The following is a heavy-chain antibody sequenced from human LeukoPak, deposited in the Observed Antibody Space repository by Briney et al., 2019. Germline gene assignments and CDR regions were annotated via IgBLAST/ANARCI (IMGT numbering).Heavy chain of an antibody. CDR3: AKDVGKWESLHFFDY. D-gene: IGHD1-26*01. J-gene: IGHJ4*02. Sequence: PGGSLRLPCAASKFAFSSYAMSWVRQAPGKGLEWVSAISGGGGNTYYADSVKGRFTISRDNSKNTLYLQMNSLRAEDTAVYYCAKDVGKWESLHFFDYWGQGTLVTVSS. CDR1: KFAFSSYA. V-gene: IGHV3-23*01. CDR2: ISGGGGNT.